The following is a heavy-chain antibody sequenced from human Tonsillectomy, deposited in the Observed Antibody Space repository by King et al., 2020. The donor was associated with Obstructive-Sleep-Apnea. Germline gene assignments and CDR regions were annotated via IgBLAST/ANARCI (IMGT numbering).Heavy chain of an antibody. J-gene: IGHJ4*02. Sequence: VQLVESGGGVVQPGRSLRLSCAASGFTFSSYAMHWVRQAPGKGLEWVAVISYDGSNKYYADSVKGRFTISRDNSKNTLYLQMNSLRAEETAGYYCAGDSIPYCCGDCYLPHYWGQGTLITVSS. CDR2: ISYDGSNK. V-gene: IGHV3-30*04. CDR1: GFTFSSYA. D-gene: IGHD2-21*02. CDR3: AGDSIPYCCGDCYLPHY.